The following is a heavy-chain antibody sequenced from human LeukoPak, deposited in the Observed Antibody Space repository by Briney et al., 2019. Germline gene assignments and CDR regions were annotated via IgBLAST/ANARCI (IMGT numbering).Heavy chain of an antibody. J-gene: IGHJ4*02. V-gene: IGHV3-21*01. CDR3: ARDFGAYVGATLGYVGRFDS. CDR2: ISCISHYI. Sequence: GGSLRLSCAASGFSFSSYTMSWLRQAPGKGLEWLSGISCISHYIYHADSMEGRFTISRDNVKNSLYLQMTSLRAEDTAVYYCARDFGAYVGATLGYVGRFDSWGQGTLVTVSS. CDR1: GFSFSSYT. D-gene: IGHD3-10*01.